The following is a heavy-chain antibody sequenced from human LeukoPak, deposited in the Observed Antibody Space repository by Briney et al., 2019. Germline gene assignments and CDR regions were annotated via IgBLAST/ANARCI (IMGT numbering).Heavy chain of an antibody. Sequence: SETLSLTCTVSGGSISSYYWSWIRQSPGKGLEWIGYISYSGSTKYIPSLKSRVTMSLDTSKNQFSLRLSSVTAADTAVYYCARSYGSGSYFEYWGQGTLVTVSS. V-gene: IGHV4-59*01. D-gene: IGHD3-10*01. CDR3: ARSYGSGSYFEY. CDR1: GGSISSYY. CDR2: ISYSGST. J-gene: IGHJ4*02.